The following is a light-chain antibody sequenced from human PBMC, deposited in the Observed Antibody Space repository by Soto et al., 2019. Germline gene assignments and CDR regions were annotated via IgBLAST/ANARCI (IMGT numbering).Light chain of an antibody. CDR2: GAS. CDR1: QRIGSRY. V-gene: IGKV3-20*01. CDR3: QQYGDSPLT. Sequence: PGERATLSCRTSQRIGSRYLAWYQQKPGQAPRLLIYGASNRATGVPDTFSGSGSGTDFTLTISRVEPEDSAVYICQQYGDSPLTFGGLTKVKIK. J-gene: IGKJ4*01.